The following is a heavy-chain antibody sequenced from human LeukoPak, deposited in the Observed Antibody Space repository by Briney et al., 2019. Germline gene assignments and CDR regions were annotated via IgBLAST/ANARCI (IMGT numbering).Heavy chain of an antibody. D-gene: IGHD2-2*01. Sequence: VSVKVSCKASGYTFTGYYMHWVRQAPGQGLEWMGWINPNSGGTNYAQKFQGRVTMTRDTSISTAYMELSRLRSDDTAVYYCARVQYCSSTSCYRDYYYGMDVWGQGTTVTVSS. CDR1: GYTFTGYY. CDR3: ARVQYCSSTSCYRDYYYGMDV. V-gene: IGHV1-2*02. CDR2: INPNSGGT. J-gene: IGHJ6*02.